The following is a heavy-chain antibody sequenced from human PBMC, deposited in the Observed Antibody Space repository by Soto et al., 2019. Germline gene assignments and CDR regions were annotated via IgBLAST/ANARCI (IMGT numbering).Heavy chain of an antibody. CDR1: GYTFTSYG. Sequence: QVQLVQSGAEVKKPGASVKVSCKASGYTFTSYGISWVRQAPGQGLEWMGWISAYNGNTNYAQKLQGRVTMTTDTSPRKGYMELRSLESYDTGGVYCAGGDFWGGYYFDYWGQGTLVTVSS. CDR2: ISAYNGNT. J-gene: IGHJ4*02. CDR3: AGGDFWGGYYFDY. V-gene: IGHV1-18*01. D-gene: IGHD3-3*01.